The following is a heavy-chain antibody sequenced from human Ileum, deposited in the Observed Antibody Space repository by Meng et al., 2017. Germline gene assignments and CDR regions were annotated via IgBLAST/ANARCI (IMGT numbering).Heavy chain of an antibody. CDR3: ARGGDAYSWNWFGP. J-gene: IGHJ5*02. V-gene: IGHV3-66*02. Sequence: VQLVESGGGLAGTGVSLTFSCAASGFIFDDYYMTWARQAPGQGLEWVSITYTRGDSYYTDSVKGRFTVSRDPSTNTLFLQMNSLRLEDTAIYYCARGGDAYSWNWFGPWGQGTLVTVSS. D-gene: IGHD2-21*02. CDR1: GFIFDDYY. CDR2: TYTRGDS.